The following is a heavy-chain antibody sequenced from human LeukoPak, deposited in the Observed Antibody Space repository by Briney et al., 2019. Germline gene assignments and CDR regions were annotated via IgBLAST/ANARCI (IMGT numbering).Heavy chain of an antibody. CDR1: GYSISSGYY. Sequence: SSETLSLTCTVSGYSISSGYYWGWIRQPPGKGLEWIGTIYYSGTTYYNPSLKSRVAISLDTSKNQFSLKLSSVTAADTAVYYCARGYCSGGSCYSYYYYNYMDVWGKGTTVTVSS. CDR2: IYYSGTT. J-gene: IGHJ6*03. D-gene: IGHD2-15*01. V-gene: IGHV4-38-2*02. CDR3: ARGYCSGGSCYSYYYYNYMDV.